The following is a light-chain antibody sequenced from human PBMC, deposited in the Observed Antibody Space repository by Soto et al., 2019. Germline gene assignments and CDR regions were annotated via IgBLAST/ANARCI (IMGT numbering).Light chain of an antibody. CDR1: QSVSSY. V-gene: IGKV3-11*01. CDR2: DAS. Sequence: EIVLTQSPATLSLSPGERATLSCRASQSVSSYLAWYQQKPGQAPRLLIYDASNRATGIPARFSGSGSGTDFPLTISSLEPEDFAVYYCQQRSNWPPLTFGVGANVES. J-gene: IGKJ4*01. CDR3: QQRSNWPPLT.